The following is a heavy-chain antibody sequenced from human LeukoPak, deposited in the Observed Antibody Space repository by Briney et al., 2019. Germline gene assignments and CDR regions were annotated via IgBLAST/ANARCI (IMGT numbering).Heavy chain of an antibody. D-gene: IGHD3-10*01. CDR1: GFSVSNYY. CDR3: SRGGYGSGDYSSFDY. Sequence: GGSLRLSCAASGFSVSNYYMSCVRLAPGKGLEWVSVIYTSGATYSPDSVKGRFTISRHNSKNTLYLDIHSLRPEDTALYYCSRGGYGSGDYSSFDYWGQGTVVTVSS. CDR2: IYTSGAT. J-gene: IGHJ4*02. V-gene: IGHV3-53*04.